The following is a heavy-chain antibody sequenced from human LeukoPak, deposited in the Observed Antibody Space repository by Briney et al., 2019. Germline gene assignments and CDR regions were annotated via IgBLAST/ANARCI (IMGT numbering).Heavy chain of an antibody. CDR2: ISYDGSNK. CDR1: GFTFSSYA. D-gene: IGHD6-13*01. V-gene: IGHV3-30*04. J-gene: IGHJ3*02. CDR3: AGDTSSINDAFDI. Sequence: GGSLRLSCAASGFTFSSYAMHWVRQAPGKGLEWVAVISYDGSNKYYADSVKGRFTISRDNSKNTLYLQMNSLRAEDTAVYYCAGDTSSINDAFDIWGQGTMVTVSS.